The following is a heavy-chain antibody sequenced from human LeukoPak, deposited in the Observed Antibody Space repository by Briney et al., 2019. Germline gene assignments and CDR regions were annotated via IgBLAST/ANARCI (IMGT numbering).Heavy chain of an antibody. CDR1: GFTFSRFW. CDR3: ARYYDGIGYFDSFDV. V-gene: IGHV3-7*03. Sequence: PGGSLRLSCAASGFTFSRFWMTWVRQAPGKGLEWVANIKEDASEKFYVDSVKGRFTISRDNAENSLYLQMNSLRPEDTAVYYCARYYDGIGYFDSFDVWGQGTLVSVSP. J-gene: IGHJ3*01. D-gene: IGHD3-16*01. CDR2: IKEDASEK.